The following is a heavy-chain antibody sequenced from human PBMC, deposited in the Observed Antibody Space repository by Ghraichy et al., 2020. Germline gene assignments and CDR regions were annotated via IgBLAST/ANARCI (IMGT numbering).Heavy chain of an antibody. Sequence: SETLSLTCTVSGGSISSYFWSWIRQPAGKGLEWIGRIYTSGSTNYNPSLKSRVTMSVDTSKNQFSLKLSSVTAADTAVYYCARGRGGATVTFFDSWGQGTLVTVSS. J-gene: IGHJ4*02. CDR1: GGSISSYF. CDR2: IYTSGST. V-gene: IGHV4-4*07. D-gene: IGHD4-17*01. CDR3: ARGRGGATVTFFDS.